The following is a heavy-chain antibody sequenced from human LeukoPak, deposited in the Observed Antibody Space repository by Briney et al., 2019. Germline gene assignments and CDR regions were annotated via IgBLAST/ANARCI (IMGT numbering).Heavy chain of an antibody. CDR1: GGSISSGGYS. Sequence: PSETLSLTCTVSGGSISSGGYSWSWIRQPPGKGLEWIGYIYYSGSTYYNPSLKSRVTISVDTSKNQFSLKLSSVTAADTAVYYCARDRQFWGVEMATNYFDYWGQGTLVTVSS. V-gene: IGHV4-30-4*07. D-gene: IGHD5-24*01. J-gene: IGHJ4*02. CDR3: ARDRQFWGVEMATNYFDY. CDR2: IYYSGST.